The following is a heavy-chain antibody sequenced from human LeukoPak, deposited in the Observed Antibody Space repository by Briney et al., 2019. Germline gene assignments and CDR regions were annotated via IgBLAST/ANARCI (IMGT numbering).Heavy chain of an antibody. V-gene: IGHV3-43*01. J-gene: IGHJ5*01. CDR3: AKWNRQPLVKGWFDS. CDR2: INVHGNT. CDR1: GFFFDDYT. Sequence: GGSLRLSCAASGFFFDDYTMHWVRQGPGKGLEWVSLINVHGNTYYADSVKGRFTISRDNSKNSLYLQMNSLRVEDTALYFCAKWNRQPLVKGWFDSWGQGTLVTVSS. D-gene: IGHD6-13*01.